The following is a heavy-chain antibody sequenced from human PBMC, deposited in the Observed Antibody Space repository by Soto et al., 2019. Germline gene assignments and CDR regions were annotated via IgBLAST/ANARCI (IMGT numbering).Heavy chain of an antibody. V-gene: IGHV4-59*01. D-gene: IGHD3-22*01. CDR1: GGSISSYY. J-gene: IGHJ5*02. Sequence: KTSETLSLTCTVSGGSISSYYWSWIRQPPGKGLEWIGYIYYSGSTNYNPSLKSRVTISVDTSKNQFSLKLSSVTAADTAVYYCARGEYYYDSSGYYQYWFDPWGQGTLVTVS. CDR2: IYYSGST. CDR3: ARGEYYYDSSGYYQYWFDP.